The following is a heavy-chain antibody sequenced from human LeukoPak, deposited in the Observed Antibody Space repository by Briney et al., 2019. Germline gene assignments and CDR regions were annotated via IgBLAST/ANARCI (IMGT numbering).Heavy chain of an antibody. CDR2: ISSSGSTM. V-gene: IGHV3-48*03. Sequence: GGSLRLSCAASGFTFSSYEMNWVRQAPGKGLEWVSYISSSGSTMYYADSVKGRFTISRDNAKNSLSLQMNSLRAEDTAVYYCARSPAGANYYLDVWGKGTTVTVSS. J-gene: IGHJ6*03. CDR1: GFTFSSYE. CDR3: ARSPAGANYYLDV. D-gene: IGHD1-14*01.